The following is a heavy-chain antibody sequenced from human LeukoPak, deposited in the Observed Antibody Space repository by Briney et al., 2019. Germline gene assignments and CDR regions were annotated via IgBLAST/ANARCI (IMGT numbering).Heavy chain of an antibody. Sequence: ASVKVSCKASGYTFTSYGISWVRQAPGQGLEWMGWISAYNGNTNYAQKLQGRVTMTTDTSTSTAYMELRSLRSDDTAVYYCARDDPNYDFWSGHSPHFDYWGQGTLVTVSS. J-gene: IGHJ4*02. D-gene: IGHD3-3*01. V-gene: IGHV1-18*01. CDR2: ISAYNGNT. CDR3: ARDDPNYDFWSGHSPHFDY. CDR1: GYTFTSYG.